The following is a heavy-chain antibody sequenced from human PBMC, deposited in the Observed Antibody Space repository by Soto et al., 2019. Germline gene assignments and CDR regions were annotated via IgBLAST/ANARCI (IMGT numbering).Heavy chain of an antibody. Sequence: SGGSLRLSCAASGFTFSTYSMNWVRQAPGKGLERVSYISSSSSTIYYADSVKGRFTISRDNAKNSLYLQMNSLRDEDTAVYYCARPGAYCGGDCYSGDPWGQGTLVTVSS. CDR3: ARPGAYCGGDCYSGDP. CDR2: ISSSSSTI. J-gene: IGHJ5*02. CDR1: GFTFSTYS. V-gene: IGHV3-48*02. D-gene: IGHD2-21*02.